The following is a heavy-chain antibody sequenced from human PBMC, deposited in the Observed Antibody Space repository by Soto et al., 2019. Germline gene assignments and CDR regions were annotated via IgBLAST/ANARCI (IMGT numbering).Heavy chain of an antibody. J-gene: IGHJ3*02. Sequence: ASVKVSCKASGYTFTGYYMHWVRQAPGQGLEWMGWINPNSGGTNYAQKFQGWVTMTRDTSISTAYMELSRLRSDDTAVYYCARVLEEAARSFAFDIWGQGTMVTVSS. CDR3: ARVLEEAARSFAFDI. CDR1: GYTFTGYY. CDR2: INPNSGGT. D-gene: IGHD6-6*01. V-gene: IGHV1-2*04.